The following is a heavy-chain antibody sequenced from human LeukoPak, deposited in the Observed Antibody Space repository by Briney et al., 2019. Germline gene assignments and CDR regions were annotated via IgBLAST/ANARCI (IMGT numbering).Heavy chain of an antibody. J-gene: IGHJ5*02. D-gene: IGHD6-13*01. Sequence: ASVKVSCKASVYTFTNYGISWVRQAPGQGLEWMGWISAYNGNTNYAQKLQGRVTMTTDTSTSTAYMELRSLRSDDTAVYYCARDLAWGYVEQHLGWLDPWGQGALVTVSS. V-gene: IGHV1-18*01. CDR2: ISAYNGNT. CDR1: VYTFTNYG. CDR3: ARDLAWGYVEQHLGWLDP.